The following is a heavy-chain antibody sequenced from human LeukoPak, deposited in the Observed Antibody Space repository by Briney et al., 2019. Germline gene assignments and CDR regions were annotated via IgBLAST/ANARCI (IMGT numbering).Heavy chain of an antibody. CDR3: ARASSNYPMTNAFDI. D-gene: IGHD4-11*01. J-gene: IGHJ3*02. Sequence: GGSLRLSCAASGFTVSSNYMSWVRQAPGKGLEWVSVIYSGGSTYYADSVKGRFTISRDNSKNTLYLQMNSLRAEDTAVYYCARASSNYPMTNAFDIWGQGTMVTVSS. V-gene: IGHV3-53*01. CDR2: IYSGGST. CDR1: GFTVSSNY.